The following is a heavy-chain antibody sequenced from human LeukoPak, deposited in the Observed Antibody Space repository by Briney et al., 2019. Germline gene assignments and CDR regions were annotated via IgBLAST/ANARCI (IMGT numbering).Heavy chain of an antibody. Sequence: GGSLRLSCAASGFNFSTYWMTWVRQAPGKGLEWVSAISGSGGSTYYADSVKGRFTISRDNSKNTLYLQMNSLRAEDTAVYYCAKKGSLNYYDSSGYFFLADYWGQGTLVTVSS. J-gene: IGHJ4*02. CDR3: AKKGSLNYYDSSGYFFLADY. CDR1: GFNFSTYW. CDR2: ISGSGGST. D-gene: IGHD3-22*01. V-gene: IGHV3-23*01.